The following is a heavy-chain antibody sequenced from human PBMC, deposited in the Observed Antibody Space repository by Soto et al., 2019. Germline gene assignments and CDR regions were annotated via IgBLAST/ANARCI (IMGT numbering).Heavy chain of an antibody. CDR1: GYTYTSYG. V-gene: IGHV1-18*01. J-gene: IGHJ6*04. CDR3: ARDLPTMDV. CDR2: IRAYNGNT. Sequence: GAPVKVSCKASGYTYTSYGLSWVRQAPGQGLEWMGWIRAYNGNTNYAQKLQGRVTMTTDTSTSTAYMELRSLRSDDTAVYYCARDLPTMDVWGEGTTVTVSS.